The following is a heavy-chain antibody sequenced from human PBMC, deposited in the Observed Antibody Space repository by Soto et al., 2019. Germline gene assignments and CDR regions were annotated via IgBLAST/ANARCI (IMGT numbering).Heavy chain of an antibody. D-gene: IGHD3-10*01. Sequence: ASVKVSCTASGYTFTGYYMHWVRQAPGQGLEWMGWINPNSGGTNYAQKFQGWVTMTRDTSISTAYMELSRLRSDDTAVYYCTLSMVRGVYYYYGMDVWGQGTTVTVSS. V-gene: IGHV1-2*04. CDR3: TLSMVRGVYYYYGMDV. CDR1: GYTFTGYY. CDR2: INPNSGGT. J-gene: IGHJ6*02.